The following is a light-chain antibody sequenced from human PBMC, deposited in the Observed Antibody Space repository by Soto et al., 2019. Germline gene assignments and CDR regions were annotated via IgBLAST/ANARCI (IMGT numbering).Light chain of an antibody. V-gene: IGKV3-20*01. CDR3: QQYGSSGT. Sequence: VLTHSLGTLSLSPGERAPPSCRSSQTVSDSYVAWYQQKPGQAPRLLIYGASGRATGIPDRFSGSGSGTDFTLTISRLEPEDFAVYYCQQYGSSGTFGQGTKVDIK. CDR1: QTVSDSY. J-gene: IGKJ1*01. CDR2: GAS.